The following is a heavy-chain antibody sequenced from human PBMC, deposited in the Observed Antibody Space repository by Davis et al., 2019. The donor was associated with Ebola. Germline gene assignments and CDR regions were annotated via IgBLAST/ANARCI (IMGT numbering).Heavy chain of an antibody. Sequence: MPSETLSLTCSVSGASISSYFWGWIRQPPGKELEWIGYISYTGRTNYNPSLKSRVTISTDTSKNQFSLKLTSVTAADTAEYYCARDDAAGGLGYFDYWGQGTLITVSS. CDR3: ARDDAAGGLGYFDY. D-gene: IGHD6-13*01. CDR2: ISYTGRT. CDR1: GASISSYF. V-gene: IGHV4-59*01. J-gene: IGHJ4*02.